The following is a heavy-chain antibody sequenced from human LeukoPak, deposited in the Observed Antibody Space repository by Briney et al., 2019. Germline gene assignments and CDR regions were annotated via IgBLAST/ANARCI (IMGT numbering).Heavy chain of an antibody. V-gene: IGHV3-30*03. D-gene: IGHD3-3*01. CDR1: GFTFSSYG. CDR2: ISYDGSNE. CDR3: ARGDFWSGYWYYYMDV. Sequence: GGSLRLSCAASGFTFSSYGMHWVRQAPGKGLEWVAVISYDGSNEYYADSVKGRFTISRDTSKNTLYLQMNSLRTEDTAVYYCARGDFWSGYWYYYMDVWGKGTTVTVSS. J-gene: IGHJ6*03.